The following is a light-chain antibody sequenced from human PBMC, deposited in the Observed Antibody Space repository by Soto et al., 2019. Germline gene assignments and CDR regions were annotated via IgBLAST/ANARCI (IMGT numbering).Light chain of an antibody. J-gene: IGKJ1*01. V-gene: IGKV1-5*03. CDR1: QSISSW. Sequence: DIQMTQSPSTLSASVGDRVTITCRASQSISSWLAWYQQKPGKAPKLLIYKASSLESGVPSRFSGSGSGTDFTLTISSLQPDDFATYYCQQYNSYSPWTFGQGTKVESK. CDR3: QQYNSYSPWT. CDR2: KAS.